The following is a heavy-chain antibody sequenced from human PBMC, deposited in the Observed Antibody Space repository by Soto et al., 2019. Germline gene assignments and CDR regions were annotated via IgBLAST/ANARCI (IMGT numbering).Heavy chain of an antibody. V-gene: IGHV5-51*01. CDR3: ARPGSSSSDY. CDR1: GYSFTTYW. D-gene: IGHD6-6*01. J-gene: IGHJ4*02. CDR2: INPRDSDT. Sequence: GESLKISCKGSGYSFTTYWIGWVRQMPGKGLEWMGIINPRDSDTRYSPSFQGQVTISADKSINTAYLQWSSLKASDTAMYYCARPGSSSSDYWGQGTLVTFSS.